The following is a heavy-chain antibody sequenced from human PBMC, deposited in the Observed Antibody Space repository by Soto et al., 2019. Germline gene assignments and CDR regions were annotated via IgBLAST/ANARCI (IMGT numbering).Heavy chain of an antibody. D-gene: IGHD3-3*01. CDR3: ARGYYDFWRGPRALWFDP. CDR2: INHSGST. V-gene: IGHV4-34*01. Sequence: SETLSLTCSVYGGSFSVYYWSWIRPPPGKGLEWIGEINHSGSTNYNPSLKSRVTISVDTSKNQFSLKLSSVTAADTAVYYCARGYYDFWRGPRALWFDPWGQGTRVTVSS. CDR1: GGSFSVYY. J-gene: IGHJ5*02.